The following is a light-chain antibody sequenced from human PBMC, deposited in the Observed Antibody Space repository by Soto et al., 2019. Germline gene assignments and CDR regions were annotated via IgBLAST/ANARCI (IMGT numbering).Light chain of an antibody. CDR1: QSISTY. Sequence: DIQMTQSPSSLPASVGDRVTITCRASQSISTYVNWYQQKAGKAPKLLIYDASSLYSRVPSRFSGSGSGTDFTLTISTLQPEDFATYYCQQSYSTPTFGPGTKVDIK. V-gene: IGKV1-39*01. CDR3: QQSYSTPT. CDR2: DAS. J-gene: IGKJ3*01.